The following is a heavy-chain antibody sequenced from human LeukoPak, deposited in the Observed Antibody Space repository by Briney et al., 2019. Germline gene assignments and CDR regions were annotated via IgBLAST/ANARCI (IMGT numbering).Heavy chain of an antibody. CDR2: IYYSGST. V-gene: IGHV4-39*07. D-gene: IGHD6-13*01. J-gene: IGHJ5*02. CDR1: GGSISTSSHY. CDR3: ARDQILAAGNWFDP. Sequence: SETLSLTCTVSGGSISTSSHYWAWIRQPPGKGLEWIGSIYYSGSTYYNPSLKSRVTISVDTSKNQFSLKLTSVTAADTAVYYCARDQILAAGNWFDPWGQGTLVTVSS.